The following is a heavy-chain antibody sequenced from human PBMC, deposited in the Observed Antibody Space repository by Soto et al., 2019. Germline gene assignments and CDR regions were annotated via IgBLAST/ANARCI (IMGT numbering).Heavy chain of an antibody. J-gene: IGHJ4*01. D-gene: IGHD5-18*01. CDR1: GFNCSTCN. V-gene: IGHV1-8*01. CDR3: ARETDTSMVDY. Sequence: QVQLVQSGAEVKKPWASVKVSCQTSGFNCSTCNFNWVRQAAGQGPEWMGWLNPRNGQTGYVQKFRGRVTMTRDTSIATVYLELSRLTSEDTAIYFCARETDTSMVDYWGHGTLVTVSS. CDR2: LNPRNGQT.